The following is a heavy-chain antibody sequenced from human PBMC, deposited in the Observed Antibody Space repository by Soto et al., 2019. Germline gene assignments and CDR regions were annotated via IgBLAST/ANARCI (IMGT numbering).Heavy chain of an antibody. Sequence: NPSETLSLTCTVSGGSISSSSYYWGWIRQPPGKGLEWIGSIYYSGSTYYNPSLKSRVTISVDTSKNQFSLKLSSVTAADTAVYYCARLYCSSTSCYWGNWFDPWGQGTLVTVSS. CDR2: IYYSGST. J-gene: IGHJ5*02. CDR3: ARLYCSSTSCYWGNWFDP. CDR1: GGSISSSSYY. D-gene: IGHD2-2*01. V-gene: IGHV4-39*01.